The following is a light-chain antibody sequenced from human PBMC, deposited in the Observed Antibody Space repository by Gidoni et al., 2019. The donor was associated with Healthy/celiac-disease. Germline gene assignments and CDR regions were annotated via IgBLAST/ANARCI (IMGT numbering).Light chain of an antibody. Sequence: EIVLTQSPATLSLSPGERATLSCRASQSVSSYLAWYQQKPGQAPRLLIYDASNRATGIPARFSGSGSGTDFTHTISRLEPEDFAVYYCQQRSNWPYTFGQGTKLEIK. CDR3: QQRSNWPYT. CDR1: QSVSSY. V-gene: IGKV3-11*01. CDR2: DAS. J-gene: IGKJ2*01.